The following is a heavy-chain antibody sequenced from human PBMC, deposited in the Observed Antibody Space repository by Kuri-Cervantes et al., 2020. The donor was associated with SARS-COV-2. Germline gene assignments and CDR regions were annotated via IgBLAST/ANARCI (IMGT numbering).Heavy chain of an antibody. CDR1: GGSINSGYYY. D-gene: IGHD3-10*01. J-gene: IGHJ4*02. CDR2: IYSGGTT. CDR3: VRLRSGIY. Sequence: ESLKISCTVSGGSINSGYYYWGWIRQPPGKGLEWIGSIYSGGTTFYNPSYRSRISMSEDMSKNEISLKLGSVTAADMAVYYCVRLRSGIYWGQGTLVTVSS. V-gene: IGHV4-39*01.